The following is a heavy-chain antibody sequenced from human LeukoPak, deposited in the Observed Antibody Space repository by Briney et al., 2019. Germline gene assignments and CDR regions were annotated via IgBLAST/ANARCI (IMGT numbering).Heavy chain of an antibody. J-gene: IGHJ5*02. V-gene: IGHV4-61*02. CDR1: GDSISTSSYY. CDR2: IYTSGST. CDR3: ARDQEGTTWHKGGFDP. D-gene: IGHD1-14*01. Sequence: SETLSLTCSVSGDSISTSSYYWSWIRQPAGKGLEWIGRIYTSGSTNYNPSLKSRVTISVDTSKNQFSLKLTSVTAADTAVYYCARDQEGTTWHKGGFDPWGQGTLVTVSS.